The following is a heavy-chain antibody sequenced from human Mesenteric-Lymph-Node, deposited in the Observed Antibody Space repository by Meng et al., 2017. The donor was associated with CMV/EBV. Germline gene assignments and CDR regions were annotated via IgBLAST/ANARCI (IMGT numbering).Heavy chain of an antibody. V-gene: IGHV3-11*01. CDR2: ISSSGSTI. CDR3: ARDKSIFGVVINPYNWFDP. CDR1: GFSFSDYE. J-gene: IGHJ5*02. Sequence: GESLKISCAASGFSFSDYEMIWVRQAPGKGLEWVSYISSSGSTIYYADSVKGRFTISRDNAKNSLYLQMNSLRAEDTAVYYCARDKSIFGVVINPYNWFDPWGQGTLVTVSS. D-gene: IGHD3-3*01.